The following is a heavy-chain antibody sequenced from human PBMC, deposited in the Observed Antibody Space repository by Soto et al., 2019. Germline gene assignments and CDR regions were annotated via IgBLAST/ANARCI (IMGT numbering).Heavy chain of an antibody. J-gene: IGHJ1*01. CDR1: GFTFSSYG. Sequence: QVQLVESGGGVVQPGRSLRLSCAASGFTFSSYGMHWVRQAPGKGLEWVAVIWYDGSNKYYADSVKGRFTISRDNSKNTLYLQMNSLRAEDTAEYYCARVRSQWLVLGYFQHWGQGTLVTVSS. D-gene: IGHD6-19*01. V-gene: IGHV3-33*01. CDR3: ARVRSQWLVLGYFQH. CDR2: IWYDGSNK.